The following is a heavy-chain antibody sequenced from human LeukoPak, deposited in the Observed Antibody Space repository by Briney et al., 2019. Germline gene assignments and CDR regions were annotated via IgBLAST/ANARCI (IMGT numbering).Heavy chain of an antibody. J-gene: IGHJ5*02. D-gene: IGHD3-10*01. V-gene: IGHV1-3*03. Sequence: ASVKVSCTASGGTFSSYAISWVRQAPGQRLEWMGWINAGNGNTKYSQEFQGRVTMTRDMSTSTVYMELSSLRSEDTAVYYCARAGGLLWFGELNNWFDPWGQGTLVTVSS. CDR1: GGTFSSYA. CDR2: INAGNGNT. CDR3: ARAGGLLWFGELNNWFDP.